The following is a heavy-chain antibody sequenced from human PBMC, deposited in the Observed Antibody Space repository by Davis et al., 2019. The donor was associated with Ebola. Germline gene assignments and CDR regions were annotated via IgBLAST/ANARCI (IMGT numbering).Heavy chain of an antibody. V-gene: IGHV1-2*06. D-gene: IGHD4-23*01. CDR3: ARRVKAAPNWFDP. J-gene: IGHJ5*02. CDR2: INPNSGGT. CDR1: GYTLTELS. Sequence: AASVKVSCKVSGYTLTELSMHWVRQAPGQGLEWMGRINPNSGGTNYAQKFQGRVTMTRDTSISTAYMELSSLRSEDTAVYYCARRVKAAPNWFDPWGQGTLVTVSS.